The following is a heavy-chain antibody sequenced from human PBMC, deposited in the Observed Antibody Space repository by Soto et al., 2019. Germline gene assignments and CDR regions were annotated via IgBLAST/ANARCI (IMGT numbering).Heavy chain of an antibody. V-gene: IGHV1-3*01. CDR3: ARDQDTAMDYDAFXI. CDR2: INAGNGNT. J-gene: IGHJ3*02. D-gene: IGHD5-18*01. Sequence: ASVKVSCKASGYTFTSYAMHWVRQAPGQRLEWMGWINAGNGNTKYSQKFQGRVTITRDTSASTAYMELSSLRSEDTAVYYCARDQDTAMDYDAFXIWGQGTMVTVSS. CDR1: GYTFTSYA.